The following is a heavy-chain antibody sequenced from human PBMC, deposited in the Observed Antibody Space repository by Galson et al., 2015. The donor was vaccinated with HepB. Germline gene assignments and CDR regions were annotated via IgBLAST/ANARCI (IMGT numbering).Heavy chain of an antibody. CDR1: GYSFTSYW. CDR2: IYPGDSDA. V-gene: IGHV5-51*01. D-gene: IGHD3-22*01. Sequence: QSGAEVKRPGESLKISCKGSGYSFTSYWIGWVRQMPGKGLEWMGIIYPGDSDARYSPSFQGQASISADKSISAAYLQWSSLKASDTAIYYCARHLGDGYYDFWGQGTLVTVSS. CDR3: ARHLGDGYYDF. J-gene: IGHJ4*02.